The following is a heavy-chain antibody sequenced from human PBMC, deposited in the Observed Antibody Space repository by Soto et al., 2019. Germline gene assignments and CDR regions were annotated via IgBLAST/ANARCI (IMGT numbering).Heavy chain of an antibody. V-gene: IGHV3-30*03. CDR3: ATEGSVVATTPDFDY. Sequence: QVQLVESGGGVVQPGRSLRLSCAASGFTFSSYGMHWVRQAPGKGLEWVAVISYDGSYKSYADSMKGRVTISRDNSKNTLSVPMNRLRAEDTAVYYCATEGSVVATTPDFDYWGQGTLVTVSS. D-gene: IGHD5-12*01. CDR2: ISYDGSYK. CDR1: GFTFSSYG. J-gene: IGHJ4*02.